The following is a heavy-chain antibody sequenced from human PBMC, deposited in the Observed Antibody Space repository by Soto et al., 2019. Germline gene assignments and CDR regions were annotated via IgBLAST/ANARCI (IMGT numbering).Heavy chain of an antibody. V-gene: IGHV4-59*01. CDR1: GGSISSYY. J-gene: IGHJ6*02. D-gene: IGHD5-12*01. Sequence: QVQLQESGPGLVKPSETLSLTCTVSGGSISSYYWGWIRQPPGKGLQWIGYIYYSGSTNYNPSLKSRVTISVDTFKNQFSLKLSSVTAADTAVYYCARDSATLGMDVWGQGTTVTVSS. CDR3: ARDSATLGMDV. CDR2: IYYSGST.